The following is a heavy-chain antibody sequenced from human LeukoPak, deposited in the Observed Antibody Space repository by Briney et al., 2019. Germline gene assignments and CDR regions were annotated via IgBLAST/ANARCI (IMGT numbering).Heavy chain of an antibody. CDR3: ARMVGAGDAFDI. J-gene: IGHJ3*02. V-gene: IGHV5-51*01. CDR2: IYPGDSDT. Sequence: GESLKISCQGSGYSFTSYWIGWVRQIPGKGLEWMGIIYPGDSDTRYSRSFQGQFTISADKSVSTAYPQWSSMKASDTAMYYCARMVGAGDAFDIWGEGTMVTVSS. D-gene: IGHD2-15*01. CDR1: GYSFTSYW.